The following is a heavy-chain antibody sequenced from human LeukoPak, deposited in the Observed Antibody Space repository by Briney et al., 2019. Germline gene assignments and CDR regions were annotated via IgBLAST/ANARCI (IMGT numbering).Heavy chain of an antibody. J-gene: IGHJ6*04. Sequence: GGSLRLSCAASGFTFSSYSMNWVRQAPGKGLEWVSSISSSRSHIYYADSVKGRFTISRDNAKNSLYLQMNSLRAEDTAVYYCAELGITMIGGVWGKGTTVTISS. CDR1: GFTFSSYS. CDR3: AELGITMIGGV. V-gene: IGHV3-21*01. D-gene: IGHD3-10*02. CDR2: ISSSRSHI.